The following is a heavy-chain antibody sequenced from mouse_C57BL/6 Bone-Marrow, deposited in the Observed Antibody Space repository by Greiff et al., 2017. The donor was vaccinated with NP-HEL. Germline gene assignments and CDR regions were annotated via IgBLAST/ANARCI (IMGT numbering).Heavy chain of an antibody. J-gene: IGHJ2*01. CDR3: AREGAQDYGSWDD. D-gene: IGHD1-1*01. CDR2: IYPGGGYT. Sequence: QVQLQQSGAELVRPGTSVKMSCKASGYTFTNYWIGWAKQRPGHGLEWIGDIYPGGGYTNYNEKFKGKATLTAEKSSSTAYMQFSSLTSEDADIEDWAREGAQDYGSWDDGGKGTTRKVSS. V-gene: IGHV1-63*01. CDR1: GYTFTNYW.